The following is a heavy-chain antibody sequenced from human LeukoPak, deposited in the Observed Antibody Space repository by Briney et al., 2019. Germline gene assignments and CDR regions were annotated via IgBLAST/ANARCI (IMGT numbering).Heavy chain of an antibody. CDR2: INHSGST. Sequence: KSSETLSLTCAVYGGSFSGYYWSWIRQPPGKGLEWIGEINHSGSTNYNPSLKSRVTISVDTSKNQFSLKLSSVTAADTAVYYCARGGPTTCFDYWGQGTLVTVSS. CDR1: GGSFSGYY. J-gene: IGHJ4*02. D-gene: IGHD2/OR15-2a*01. CDR3: ARGGPTTCFDY. V-gene: IGHV4-34*01.